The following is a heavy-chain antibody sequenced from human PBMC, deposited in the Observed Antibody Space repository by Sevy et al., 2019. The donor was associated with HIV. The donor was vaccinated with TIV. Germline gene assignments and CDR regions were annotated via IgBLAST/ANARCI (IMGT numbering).Heavy chain of an antibody. J-gene: IGHJ4*02. Sequence: ASVKVSCRASGYTFTDYYLHWVRQAPGQGLEWMGWINPNNGGTEYAQRFQVRVAMTRDTSISTVYMELSRLKSDDTAVYYCARASHVSGSYTNDYWGQGTLVTVSS. CDR2: INPNNGGT. D-gene: IGHD3-10*01. V-gene: IGHV1-2*02. CDR1: GYTFTDYY. CDR3: ARASHVSGSYTNDY.